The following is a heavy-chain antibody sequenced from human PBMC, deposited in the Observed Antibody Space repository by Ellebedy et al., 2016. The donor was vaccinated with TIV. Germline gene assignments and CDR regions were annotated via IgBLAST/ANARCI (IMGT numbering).Heavy chain of an antibody. V-gene: IGHV3-21*06. Sequence: GESLKISCVASGFTFSNYNMNWVRQSPGKGLEWVSSIRSTGSDKYYAESVKGRFTISRDNAQDTLFLQMNSLRAEETAVYYCATDVSYRMDVWGQGTTVTV. CDR2: IRSTGSDK. J-gene: IGHJ6*02. D-gene: IGHD5/OR15-5a*01. CDR3: ATDVSYRMDV. CDR1: GFTFSNYN.